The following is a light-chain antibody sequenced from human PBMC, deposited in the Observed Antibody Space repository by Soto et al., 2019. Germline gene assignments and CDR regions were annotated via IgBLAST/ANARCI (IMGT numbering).Light chain of an antibody. CDR3: QRDHSSRWT. Sequence: EIVMPQSPATLSVSPGARATLSCRASQSISSSYLAWYQQKPGQAPRLLIYGASRRATGIPDRFSGRESGTDFTLTITTLEPEDSAVYFCQRDHSSRWTFGQGTKVDIK. J-gene: IGKJ1*01. CDR2: GAS. CDR1: QSISSSY. V-gene: IGKV3-20*01.